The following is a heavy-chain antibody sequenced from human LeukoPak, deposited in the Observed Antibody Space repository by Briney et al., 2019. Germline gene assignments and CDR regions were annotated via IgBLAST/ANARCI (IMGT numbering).Heavy chain of an antibody. D-gene: IGHD3-22*01. Sequence: SVKVSCETSGFTFISSAVQWVRQARGQRLEWIGWIVVGSGNTNYAQKFQERVTITRDMSTSTAYMELSSLRSEDTAVYYCAADPSYSSGYRYYFDYWGRGTLVTVSS. CDR2: IVVGSGNT. CDR1: GFTFISSA. CDR3: AADPSYSSGYRYYFDY. V-gene: IGHV1-58*01. J-gene: IGHJ4*02.